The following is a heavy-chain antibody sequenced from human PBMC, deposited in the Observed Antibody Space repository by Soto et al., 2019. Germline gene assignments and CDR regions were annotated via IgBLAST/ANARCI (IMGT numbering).Heavy chain of an antibody. CDR1: GFSFSDYY. CDR3: ARVYSSSWTYNWFDP. CDR2: ISSSGGTK. D-gene: IGHD6-13*01. J-gene: IGHJ5*02. V-gene: IGHV3-11*01. Sequence: QVQLVESGGGLVKPGGSLRLSCAASGFSFSDYYMTWIRQAPGKGLEWVSYISSSGGTKYHADSVKGRFTISRDNAKNSLYLQMNSLRAEDTAVYYCARVYSSSWTYNWFDPWGQGTLVTVSS.